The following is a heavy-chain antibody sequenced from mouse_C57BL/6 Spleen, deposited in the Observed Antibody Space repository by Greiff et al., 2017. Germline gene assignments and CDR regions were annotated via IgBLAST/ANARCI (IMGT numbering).Heavy chain of an antibody. CDR2: IWGVGST. Sequence: VQLQESGPGLVAPSQSLSITCTVSGFSLTSYGVDWVRQSPGKGLEWLGVIWGVGSTNYNSALKSRLSISKEHSKSQVFLKMNSLQTDDTAMYYCASAHYYGSSRFAYWGQGTLVTVSA. V-gene: IGHV2-6*01. CDR1: GFSLTSYG. CDR3: ASAHYYGSSRFAY. J-gene: IGHJ3*01. D-gene: IGHD1-1*01.